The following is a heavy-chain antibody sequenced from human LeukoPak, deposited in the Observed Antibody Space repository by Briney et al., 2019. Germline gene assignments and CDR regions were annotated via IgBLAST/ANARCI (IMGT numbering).Heavy chain of an antibody. D-gene: IGHD3-22*01. CDR3: ARDAYYYDSSGYFHFDY. Sequence: GASVKVSCKASGYTFTGYYMHWVRQAPGQGLEWMGWINPNSGGTNYAQKFQGRVTMTRDTSISTAYMELSRLRSDDTAVYYCARDAYYYDSSGYFHFDYWGQGTLVTVSS. CDR2: INPNSGGT. V-gene: IGHV1-2*02. CDR1: GYTFTGYY. J-gene: IGHJ4*02.